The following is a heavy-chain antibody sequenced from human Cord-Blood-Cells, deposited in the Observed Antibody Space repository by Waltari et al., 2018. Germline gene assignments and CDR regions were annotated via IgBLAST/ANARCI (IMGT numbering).Heavy chain of an antibody. CDR2: INPNSGGT. V-gene: IGHV1-2*02. J-gene: IGHJ4*02. Sequence: QVQLVQSGAEVKKPGASVKVSCKASGYTFTGYYMQWVRPAPGQGLEWMGWINPNSGGTNYAQKFQGRVTMTRDTSISTAYMELSRLRSDDTAVYYCARGPARITGTLYYFDYWGQGTLVTVSS. CDR1: GYTFTGYY. CDR3: ARGPARITGTLYYFDY. D-gene: IGHD1-7*01.